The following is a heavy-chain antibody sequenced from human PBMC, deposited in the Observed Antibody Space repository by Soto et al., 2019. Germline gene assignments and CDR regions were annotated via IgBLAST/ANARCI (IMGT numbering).Heavy chain of an antibody. CDR1: GYTFTSYG. Sequence: ASVKVSCKASGYTFTSYGISWVRQVPGQGLEWMGWISAYNGNTNYAQKLQGRVTMTTDTSTSTAYMELRSLRSDDTAVYYCASSDGYNPLGAFDIWGQGTMVTVSS. J-gene: IGHJ3*02. V-gene: IGHV1-18*01. CDR3: ASSDGYNPLGAFDI. D-gene: IGHD5-12*01. CDR2: ISAYNGNT.